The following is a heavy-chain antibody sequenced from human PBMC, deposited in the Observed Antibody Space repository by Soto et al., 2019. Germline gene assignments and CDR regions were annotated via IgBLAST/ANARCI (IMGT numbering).Heavy chain of an antibody. J-gene: IGHJ3*02. CDR1: GFSLSTSGVG. CDR3: ARDLGYCISTSCYSQFAFDI. D-gene: IGHD2-2*01. CDR2: IYWDDDK. Sequence: QITLKESGPTLVKPTQTLTLTCTFSGFSLSTSGVGVGWNRQPPGKALEWLALIYWDDDKRYSPSLKSRLTITKDTSKNQVVLTMTNMDPVDTATYYCARDLGYCISTSCYSQFAFDIWGQGTMVTVSS. V-gene: IGHV2-5*02.